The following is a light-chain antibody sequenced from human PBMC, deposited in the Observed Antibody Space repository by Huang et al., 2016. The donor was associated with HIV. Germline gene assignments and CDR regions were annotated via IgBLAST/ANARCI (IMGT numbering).Light chain of an antibody. Sequence: DIVMTQSPDSLAVSLGERASINCKSSQSLLYNSNNKNYLAWYQQKPGQPPNLLMYWASSRKSGVPDRFRGSGSETDFTLTISSLQAEDVAVYYCQQHYSSPPTFGQGSKLEIK. CDR1: QSLLYNSNNKNY. CDR2: WAS. CDR3: QQHYSSPPT. V-gene: IGKV4-1*01. J-gene: IGKJ2*01.